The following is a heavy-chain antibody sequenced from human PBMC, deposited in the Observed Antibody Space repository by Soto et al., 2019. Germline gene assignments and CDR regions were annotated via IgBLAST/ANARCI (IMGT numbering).Heavy chain of an antibody. CDR2: VSGSGGSI. V-gene: IGHV3-9*01. Sequence: PGGSLRLSCAASGFTFDDYAMHWVRQAPGKGLEWVSGVSGSGGSIGYADSVKGRFTISRDNAKNSLYLQMNSLRAEDTAVYYCANSRVDYDFWSGYSGFDYWGQGTLVTVSS. D-gene: IGHD3-3*01. CDR3: ANSRVDYDFWSGYSGFDY. J-gene: IGHJ4*02. CDR1: GFTFDDYA.